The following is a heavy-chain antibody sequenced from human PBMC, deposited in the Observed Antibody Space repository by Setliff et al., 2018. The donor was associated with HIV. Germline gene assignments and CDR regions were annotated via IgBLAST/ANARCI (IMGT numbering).Heavy chain of an antibody. Sequence: GASVKVSCKASGYTFTSYYMHWVRQAPRHGLEWMGIINPSGGDTEYAQKFQDRVTMTTDTSTSTVYMELSSLRSEDTAMYYCANLRGEEAGNFYYFYFGLDVWGQGTTVTVSS. CDR1: GYTFTSYY. CDR3: ANLRGEEAGNFYYFYFGLDV. V-gene: IGHV1-46*01. J-gene: IGHJ6*02. CDR2: INPSGGDT. D-gene: IGHD2-21*02.